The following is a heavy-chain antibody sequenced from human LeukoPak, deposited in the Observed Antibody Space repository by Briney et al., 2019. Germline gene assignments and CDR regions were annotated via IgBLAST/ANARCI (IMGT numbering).Heavy chain of an antibody. D-gene: IGHD3-10*01. CDR2: ISSGSSTI. V-gene: IGHV3-48*04. Sequence: PGGSLRLSCAASGFTFSSYSMNWVRQAPGKGLEWVSYISSGSSTIYYADSVKGRFTISRDNAKNSLYLQMNSLRAEDTAVYYCARDLRVRGVYGMDVWGQGTTVTVSS. CDR1: GFTFSSYS. CDR3: ARDLRVRGVYGMDV. J-gene: IGHJ6*02.